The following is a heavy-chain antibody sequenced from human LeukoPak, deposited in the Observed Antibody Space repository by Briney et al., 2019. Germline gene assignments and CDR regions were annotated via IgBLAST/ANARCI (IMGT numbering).Heavy chain of an antibody. CDR3: ARMVLWFGELLSFDY. J-gene: IGHJ4*02. D-gene: IGHD3-10*01. Sequence: PSETLSLTCAVYGGSFSDYYWSWIRQPPGKGLEWIGEINHSGSTNYNPSLKSRVTISVDTSKNQFSLKLSSVTAADTAVYYCARMVLWFGELLSFDYWGQGTLVTVSS. V-gene: IGHV4-34*01. CDR1: GGSFSDYY. CDR2: INHSGST.